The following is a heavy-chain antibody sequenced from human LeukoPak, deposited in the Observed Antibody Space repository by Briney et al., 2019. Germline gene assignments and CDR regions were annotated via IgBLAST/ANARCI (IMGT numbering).Heavy chain of an antibody. D-gene: IGHD2-15*01. V-gene: IGHV4-59*08. Sequence: SETLSLTCTVSGGSISGYYWTWIRQSPGKRPEWLACARYTGSTNYNPSLKSRLTISVDTSKNQFSLTLTSVTAADTAVYYCARHVAPDMDYFDYWGPGTLVTVSP. CDR2: ARYTGST. CDR3: ARHVAPDMDYFDY. J-gene: IGHJ4*02. CDR1: GGSISGYY.